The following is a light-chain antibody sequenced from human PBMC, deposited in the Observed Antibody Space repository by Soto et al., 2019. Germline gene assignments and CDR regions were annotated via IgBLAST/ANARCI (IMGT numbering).Light chain of an antibody. V-gene: IGKV3-20*01. Sequence: EIVLTQSPGTLSLSPGERATLSCRASQSVSSSYLAWYQQKPGQAPRLLIYGASSRATGIPDRFSGSGSGTDFTLTISSLEPEDFAVYYCYQYGSSPMYTFGQGTKLEIK. CDR2: GAS. CDR3: YQYGSSPMYT. J-gene: IGKJ2*01. CDR1: QSVSSSY.